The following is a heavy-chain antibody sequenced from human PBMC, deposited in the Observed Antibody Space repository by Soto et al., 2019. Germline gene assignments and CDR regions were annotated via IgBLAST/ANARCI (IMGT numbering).Heavy chain of an antibody. V-gene: IGHV1-69*06. J-gene: IGHJ2*01. D-gene: IGHD3-22*01. Sequence: QVELVQSGAEVKKPGSSVKVSCQASEDTFRNYAISWVRQAPGQGLEGLGGIIPIFGTANKAQKFQARVTITADTSANTVYLELSSLRSEDTAVYYCASTKYDSSAYYYWYLGLWGRGTLVTVSS. CDR1: EDTFRNYA. CDR3: ASTKYDSSAYYYWYLGL. CDR2: IIPIFGTA.